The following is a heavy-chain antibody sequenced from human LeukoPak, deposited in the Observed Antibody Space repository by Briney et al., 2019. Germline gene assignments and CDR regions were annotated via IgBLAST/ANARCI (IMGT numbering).Heavy chain of an antibody. J-gene: IGHJ4*02. CDR1: VYTFTKYG. Sequence: ASVKVSCKASVYTFTKYGIRWVRQAPGQGLEWMGWISGYNGNTKYAQKLQGRVTITTDTSTRTAYMELRSLRSDDTAVYYCARALLGLGELTPFDYWGQGTLVTVSS. D-gene: IGHD3-10*01. CDR3: ARALLGLGELTPFDY. V-gene: IGHV1-18*01. CDR2: ISGYNGNT.